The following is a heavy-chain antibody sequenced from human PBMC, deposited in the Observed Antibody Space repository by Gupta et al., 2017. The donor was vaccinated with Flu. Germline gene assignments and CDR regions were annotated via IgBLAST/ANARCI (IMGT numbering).Heavy chain of an antibody. Sequence: QLQLQESGPGLVKPSETLSLTCTVSGGSISSSSYYWGWIRQPPGKGLEWIGSIYYSGSTYYNPSRKSRVTISVDTSKNQFSLKLSSVTAADTAVYYCATLYEGLLLDPWGQGTLVTVSS. V-gene: IGHV4-39*01. CDR2: IYYSGST. CDR1: GGSISSSSYY. D-gene: IGHD3-16*02. CDR3: ATLYEGLLLDP. J-gene: IGHJ5*02.